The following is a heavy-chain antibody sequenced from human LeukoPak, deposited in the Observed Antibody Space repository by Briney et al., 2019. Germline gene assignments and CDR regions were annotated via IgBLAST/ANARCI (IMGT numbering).Heavy chain of an antibody. CDR3: ARDRGSPLYYYYYGMDV. CDR2: ISYDGSNK. Sequence: GGSLRLSCAASGFTFSSYAMHWVHQAPGKGLEWVAVISYDGSNKYYADSVKGRFTISRDNSKNTLYLQMNSLRAEDTAVYYCARDRGSPLYYYYYGMDVWGQGTTVTVSS. CDR1: GFTFSSYA. V-gene: IGHV3-30-3*01. D-gene: IGHD3-10*01. J-gene: IGHJ6*02.